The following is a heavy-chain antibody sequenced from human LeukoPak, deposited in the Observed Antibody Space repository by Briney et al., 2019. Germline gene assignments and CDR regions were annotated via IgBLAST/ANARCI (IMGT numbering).Heavy chain of an antibody. Sequence: GESLKISCKGSGYSFTSYWIGWVRQMPGKGLEWMGIIYPGDSDTRYSPSFQGQVTISADKSISTAYLQWSSLKASDTAMYYCARFQFSDIWSPGGLDIWGQGTMVTVSS. CDR2: IYPGDSDT. D-gene: IGHD3-9*01. CDR1: GYSFTSYW. V-gene: IGHV5-51*01. J-gene: IGHJ3*02. CDR3: ARFQFSDIWSPGGLDI.